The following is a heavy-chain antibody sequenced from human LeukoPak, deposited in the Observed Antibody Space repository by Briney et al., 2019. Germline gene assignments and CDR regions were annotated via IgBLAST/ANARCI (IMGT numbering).Heavy chain of an antibody. CDR1: GLTFSSHW. V-gene: IGHV3-74*01. CDR3: ARDGMAITGFDY. Sequence: GGSLRLSCAASGLTFSSHWMHWVRQAPGKGLVWVSRITNDGSSTTYADSVKGRFTISRDNARHSLYLQMNSLRAEDTAVYYCARDGMAITGFDYWGQGTLVTVSS. CDR2: ITNDGSST. J-gene: IGHJ4*02. D-gene: IGHD3-22*01.